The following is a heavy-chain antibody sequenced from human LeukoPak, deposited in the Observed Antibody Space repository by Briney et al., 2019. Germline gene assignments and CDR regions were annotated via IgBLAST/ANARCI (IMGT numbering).Heavy chain of an antibody. CDR3: ARVDTAMVLYY. CDR2: ISSSSSYI. Sequence: GGSLRLSCAASGFTFSSYSMNWVRQAPGKGLEWVSSISSSSSYIYYADSVKGRFIISRDNAKNSLYLQMNSLRAEDTAVYYCARVDTAMVLYYWGQGTLVTVSS. CDR1: GFTFSSYS. V-gene: IGHV3-21*01. D-gene: IGHD5-18*01. J-gene: IGHJ4*02.